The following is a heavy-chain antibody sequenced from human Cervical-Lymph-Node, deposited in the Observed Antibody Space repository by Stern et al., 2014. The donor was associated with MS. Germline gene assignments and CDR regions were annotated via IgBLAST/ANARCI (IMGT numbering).Heavy chain of an antibody. CDR1: GGTFSSYA. D-gene: IGHD1-26*01. V-gene: IGHV1-69*01. J-gene: IGHJ6*02. CDR3: VRGELKEGLVRGMDV. Sequence: VQLVQSGGGVKKPGGSVRVSCEASGGTFSSYAINGVRQAPGQGLEWVGGISAICGNANYAHTVKGRVTITADDSTRTRVLALSSLRSEDTAVYYCVRGELKEGLVRGMDVWGQGTPVTVSS. CDR2: ISAICGNA.